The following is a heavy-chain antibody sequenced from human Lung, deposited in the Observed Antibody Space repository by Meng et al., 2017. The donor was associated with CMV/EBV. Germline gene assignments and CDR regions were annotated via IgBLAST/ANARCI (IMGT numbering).Heavy chain of an antibody. V-gene: IGHV1-2*02. Sequence: ASXXVSXKAFGYTFGDYFMHWVRQAPGQGLEWMGWINPRSSDTKYAQEFQGRVTMTRDTAISATYMELRRLRPDDTDVYYCARCNYYYDSSGPFGPLGQGXLVTVSS. CDR3: ARCNYYYDSSGPFGP. J-gene: IGHJ5*02. CDR1: GYTFGDYF. CDR2: INPRSSDT. D-gene: IGHD3-22*01.